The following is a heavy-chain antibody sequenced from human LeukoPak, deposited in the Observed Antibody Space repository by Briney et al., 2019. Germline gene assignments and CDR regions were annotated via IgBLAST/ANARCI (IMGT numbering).Heavy chain of an antibody. CDR2: INPNSGDT. J-gene: IGHJ4*02. Sequence: ASVKVSFKASGYTFTDYYMHWVRQAPGQGLEWMGWINPNSGDTNHAQNFQGRVTLTRDTPISTAYMELSSLRSDDSAVCYCAGEYCSGGSCRQGFDYWGQGTLVTVSS. D-gene: IGHD2-15*01. CDR3: AGEYCSGGSCRQGFDY. CDR1: GYTFTDYY. V-gene: IGHV1-2*02.